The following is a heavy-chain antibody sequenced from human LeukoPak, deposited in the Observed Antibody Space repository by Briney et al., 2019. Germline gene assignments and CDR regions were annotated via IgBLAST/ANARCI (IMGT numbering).Heavy chain of an antibody. J-gene: IGHJ4*02. D-gene: IGHD5-18*01. CDR2: INPNSGGT. CDR3: ARASSYVDTAEELDY. Sequence: ASVKVSCKASGYTFTGYYMHWVRQAPGQGLEWMGWINPNSGGTNYAQKFQGRVTMTRDTSISTAYMELSRLRSDDTAVYYCARASSYVDTAEELDYWGRGTLVTVSS. V-gene: IGHV1-2*02. CDR1: GYTFTGYY.